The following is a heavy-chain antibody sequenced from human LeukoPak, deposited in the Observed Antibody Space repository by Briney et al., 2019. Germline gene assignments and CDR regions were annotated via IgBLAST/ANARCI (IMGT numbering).Heavy chain of an antibody. V-gene: IGHV3-7*01. Sequence: GGSLRLSYAASGFTFSSYWMSWVRQAPGKGLEWVANIKQDGSEKYYVDSVKGRFTISRDNAKNSLYLQMNSLRAEDTAVYYCARDRNFDWFVYYGMDVWGQGTTVTVSS. CDR3: ARDRNFDWFVYYGMDV. CDR2: IKQDGSEK. CDR1: GFTFSSYW. D-gene: IGHD3-9*01. J-gene: IGHJ6*02.